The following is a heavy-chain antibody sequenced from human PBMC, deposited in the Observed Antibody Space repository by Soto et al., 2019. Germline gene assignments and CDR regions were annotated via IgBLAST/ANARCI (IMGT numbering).Heavy chain of an antibody. D-gene: IGHD4-17*01. CDR1: RFTFSSYA. V-gene: IGHV3-23*01. CDR3: ATDPNGDYIGAFDN. Sequence: GGSLRLSCAASRFTFSSYAMTWARQAPGKGLEWVSSITGSGGSTKYADSVKGRFTISRDNSKNTLYLQMDSLRADDTAVYYCATDPNGDYIGAFDNWGQGTMVTVSS. J-gene: IGHJ3*02. CDR2: ITGSGGST.